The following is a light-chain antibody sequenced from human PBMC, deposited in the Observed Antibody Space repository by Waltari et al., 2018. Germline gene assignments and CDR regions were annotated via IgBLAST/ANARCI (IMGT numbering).Light chain of an antibody. CDR1: EDVSIY. CDR3: QQRRNWPPLT. V-gene: IGKV3-11*01. CDR2: DAS. Sequence: ETVLTQSPPTLSLSPGERATLSCRAIEDVSIYLAWYQQKPGQAPRLLIYDASNRATGIPTRFSGSGSGTDFTLTISSLEPEDFALYYCQQRRNWPPLTFGGGTKVE. J-gene: IGKJ4*01.